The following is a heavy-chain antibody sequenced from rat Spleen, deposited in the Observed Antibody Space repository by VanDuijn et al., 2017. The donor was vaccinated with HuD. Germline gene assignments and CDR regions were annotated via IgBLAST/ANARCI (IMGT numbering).Heavy chain of an antibody. Sequence: QVQLKESGPGLVQPSQTLSLTCTVSGFSLTNFHVHWVRQPPGKGLEWMGRVRSNGNTSYNSALKSRLSISRDTSKSQVFLKMSSLQTEDTAIYFCTRSYGGYSQHWFPYWGQGTLVTVSS. V-gene: IGHV2-63*01. CDR1: GFSLTNFH. CDR2: VRSNGNT. CDR3: TRSYGGYSQHWFPY. D-gene: IGHD1-11*01. J-gene: IGHJ3*01.